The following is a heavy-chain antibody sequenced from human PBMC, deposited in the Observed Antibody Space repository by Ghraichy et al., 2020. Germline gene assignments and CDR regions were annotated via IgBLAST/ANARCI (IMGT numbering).Heavy chain of an antibody. Sequence: SETLSLTCTVSGGSVSSGSYYWSWIRQPPGKGLEWIGYIYYSGSTNYNPSLKSRVTISVDTSKNQFSLKLSSVTAADTAVYYCARVRAYCSGGSCYSYHDYWGQGTLVTVSS. V-gene: IGHV4-61*01. CDR3: ARVRAYCSGGSCYSYHDY. D-gene: IGHD2-15*01. CDR2: IYYSGST. J-gene: IGHJ4*02. CDR1: GGSVSSGSYY.